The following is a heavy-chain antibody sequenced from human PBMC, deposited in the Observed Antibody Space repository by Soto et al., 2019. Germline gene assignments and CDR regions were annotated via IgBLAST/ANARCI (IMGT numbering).Heavy chain of an antibody. Sequence: PGGSQRLFSVGPAASCSNCVRSWVRQAPGKGLEWVSGISGSGGSSFDVDSVRGRFTVSRDNSKNTMFLHMNSLTYEDAAVYYCAKGGDSWSGFAPDWGQGALV. D-gene: IGHD3-3*01. J-gene: IGHJ4*02. CDR2: ISGSGGSS. CDR1: AASCSNCV. CDR3: AKGGDSWSGFAPD. V-gene: IGHV3-23*01.